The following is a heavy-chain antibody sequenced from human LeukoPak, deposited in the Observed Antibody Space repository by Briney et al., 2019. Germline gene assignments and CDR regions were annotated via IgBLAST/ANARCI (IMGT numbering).Heavy chain of an antibody. J-gene: IGHJ5*02. CDR2: SYTSGST. CDR1: GFSVTTNY. CDR3: ARDRAGTQSWVEFDL. V-gene: IGHV3-66*03. Sequence: PGASLLLSCASSGFSVTTNYMSWVRPAPGEGLEWVALSYTSGSTFYADSVMGRFTVSRDNSKNTLYLQMNSLRAEDSAAYYCARDRAGTQSWVEFDLWGQGTLVTVSS. D-gene: IGHD3-10*01.